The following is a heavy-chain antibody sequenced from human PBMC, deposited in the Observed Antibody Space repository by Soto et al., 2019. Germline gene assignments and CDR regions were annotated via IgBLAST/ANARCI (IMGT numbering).Heavy chain of an antibody. V-gene: IGHV3-23*01. CDR3: AKVDIVVVVAATCLDY. CDR2: ISGSGGST. D-gene: IGHD2-15*01. J-gene: IGHJ4*02. CDR1: GFTFSSYA. Sequence: GGSLRLSCAASGFTFSSYAMSWVRQAPGEGLEWVSAISGSGGSTYYADSVKGRFTISRDNSKNTLYLQMNSLRAEDTAVYYCAKVDIVVVVAATCLDYWGQGTLVTVSS.